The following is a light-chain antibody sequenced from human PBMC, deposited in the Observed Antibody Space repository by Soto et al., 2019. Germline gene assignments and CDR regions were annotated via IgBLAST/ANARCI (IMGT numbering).Light chain of an antibody. Sequence: EVVLTQSPGTLSLSPGERATLSCRASQSVTSSDLAWYQQKPGQAPRLLISGASSRATGIPDRFSGSGSGTDFTLTISRLEPEDFAVFYRHHYGTSPPTFGQGTKVDIK. V-gene: IGKV3-20*01. CDR1: QSVTSSD. CDR2: GAS. CDR3: HHYGTSPPT. J-gene: IGKJ1*01.